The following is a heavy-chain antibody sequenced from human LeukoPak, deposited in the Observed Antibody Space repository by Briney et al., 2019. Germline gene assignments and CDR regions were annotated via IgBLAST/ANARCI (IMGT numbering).Heavy chain of an antibody. V-gene: IGHV3-23*01. D-gene: IGHD1-26*01. J-gene: IGHJ2*01. Sequence: GGSLRLSCAASGFTFSSYAMSWVRQAPGKGLEWVSAISGSGGSTYYADSVKGRFTISRDNSKNTLYLQTNSLRAEDTAVYYCAKSPQWEPRYFEVWGRGTLVAVSS. CDR3: AKSPQWEPRYFEV. CDR2: ISGSGGST. CDR1: GFTFSSYA.